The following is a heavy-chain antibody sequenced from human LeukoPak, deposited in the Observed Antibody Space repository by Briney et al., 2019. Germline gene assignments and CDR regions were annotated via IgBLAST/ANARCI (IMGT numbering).Heavy chain of an antibody. V-gene: IGHV3-7*01. CDR2: IKEDGSEK. CDR3: VRLSTVIAGGY. D-gene: IGHD2-21*01. CDR1: GFTFSYYW. J-gene: IGHJ4*02. Sequence: GGSLRLSCAASGFTFSYYWMTWVRQAPGKGLEWVASIKEDGSEKYYVNSVKGRFTISGDNAKNSLYLQMHSLRAEDTAVYYCVRLSTVIAGGYWGQGTLITVSS.